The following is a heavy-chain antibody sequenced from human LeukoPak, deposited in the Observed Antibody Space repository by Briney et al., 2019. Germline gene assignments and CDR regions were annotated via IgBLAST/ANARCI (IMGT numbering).Heavy chain of an antibody. D-gene: IGHD6-13*01. CDR3: ARPPSIAAAGPLGYYYYYMDV. Sequence: GGSLRLSCAAAGFTFSSYSMNWVRQAPGKGLEWVSSISSSSSYIYYADSVKGRFTISRDNAKNSLYLQMNSLRAEDTAVYYCARPPSIAAAGPLGYYYYYMDVWGKGTTVTVSS. J-gene: IGHJ6*03. CDR2: ISSSSSYI. V-gene: IGHV3-21*01. CDR1: GFTFSSYS.